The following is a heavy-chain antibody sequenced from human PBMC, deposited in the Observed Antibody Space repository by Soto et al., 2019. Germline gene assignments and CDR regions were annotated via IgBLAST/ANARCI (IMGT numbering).Heavy chain of an antibody. D-gene: IGHD3-10*01. CDR2: IKSKVDGGST. Sequence: EVQLVESGGGLVKPEESLRLSCAASGFTFRSAWMSWVRQAPGKGLEWTSRIKSKVDGGSTDYPASVTGRFTISRDDSTYTVYLQMNSLKLEDTAVYYCASEVPDQGSVECDFWGQGTLVTVSS. V-gene: IGHV3-15*01. CDR3: ASEVPDQGSVECDF. CDR1: GFTFRSAW. J-gene: IGHJ4*02.